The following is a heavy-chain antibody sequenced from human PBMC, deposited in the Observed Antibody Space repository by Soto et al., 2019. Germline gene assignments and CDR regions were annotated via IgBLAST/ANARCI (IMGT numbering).Heavy chain of an antibody. CDR2: IYTSGST. CDR3: ARTSSSWYYFDF. J-gene: IGHJ4*02. D-gene: IGHD6-13*01. Sequence: SETLSLTCTVSGGSITSYYWSWIRQPVGRGLEWIGRIYTSGSTNYNPSLKSRVTMSVDRSKNQFSLRLSSATAADTAVYYCARTSSSWYYFDFWGQGTLVTVSS. V-gene: IGHV4-4*07. CDR1: GGSITSYY.